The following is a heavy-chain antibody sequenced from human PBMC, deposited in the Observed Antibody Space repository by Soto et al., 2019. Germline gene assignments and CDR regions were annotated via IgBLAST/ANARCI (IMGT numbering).Heavy chain of an antibody. Sequence: HVQLVESGGGLVKPGGSLRLSCVASEFTFSDYYMSWFRQAPGKGLEWVSSISSTGYTMNYADSVKGRFTISRDNVKNSLYLQMNSLRAEDTAVYYCARDLQGLFDYWGQGTLVTVSS. V-gene: IGHV3-11*01. CDR2: ISSTGYTM. D-gene: IGHD4-4*01. J-gene: IGHJ4*02. CDR3: ARDLQGLFDY. CDR1: EFTFSDYY.